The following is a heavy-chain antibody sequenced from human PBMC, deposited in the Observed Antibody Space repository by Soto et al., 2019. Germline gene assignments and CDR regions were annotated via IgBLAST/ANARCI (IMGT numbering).Heavy chain of an antibody. J-gene: IGHJ6*02. Sequence: QVQLVQSGAEVKKPGSSVKVSCKASGGAFSSYAISWVRQAPGQGLEWLGGIIPIFGTATYAQKFQGRVTITADESTSTAYMEMSSLRSEDTAVYYCARDREAGDRAHYYYYGMDVWGQGTTVTVSS. CDR1: GGAFSSYA. CDR2: IIPIFGTA. CDR3: ARDREAGDRAHYYYYGMDV. V-gene: IGHV1-69*01. D-gene: IGHD7-27*01.